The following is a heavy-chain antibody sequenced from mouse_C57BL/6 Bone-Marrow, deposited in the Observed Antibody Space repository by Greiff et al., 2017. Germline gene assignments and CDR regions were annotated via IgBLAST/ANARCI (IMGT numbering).Heavy chain of an antibody. D-gene: IGHD5-1*01. CDR2: IRNKANGYTT. Sequence: EVKLMESGGGLVQPGGSLSLSCAASGFTFTDYYMSWVRQPPGKALEWLGFIRNKANGYTTEYSASVKGRFTISRDNSQSILYLQMNALRAEDSATYYCARYSTRGLGYWGQGTLVTVSA. J-gene: IGHJ3*01. V-gene: IGHV7-3*01. CDR1: GFTFTDYY. CDR3: ARYSTRGLGY.